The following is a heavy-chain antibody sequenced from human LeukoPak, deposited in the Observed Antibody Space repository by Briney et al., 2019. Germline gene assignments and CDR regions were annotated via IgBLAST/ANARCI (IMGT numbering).Heavy chain of an antibody. J-gene: IGHJ4*02. CDR3: ASRGGYYDSSGYYPFDY. Sequence: SETLSLTCTVSGGSISSGGYSWSWIRQHPGKGLEWIGYIYFSGSNYYNPYVKSRVTISVATSKNQFSLKLSSVTAADTAVYYCASRGGYYDSSGYYPFDYWGQGTLVTVSS. CDR2: IYFSGSN. CDR1: GGSISSGGYS. V-gene: IGHV4-31*03. D-gene: IGHD3-22*01.